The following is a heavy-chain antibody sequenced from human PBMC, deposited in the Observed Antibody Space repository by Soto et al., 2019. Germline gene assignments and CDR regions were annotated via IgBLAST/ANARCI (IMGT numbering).Heavy chain of an antibody. D-gene: IGHD3-10*01. Sequence: QVQLVQSGAEVKKPGSSVKVSCKASGGTFSSYTISWVRQAPGQGLEWMGRIIPILGIANYAQKFQGRVTITADKSTSTAYMELSSLRSEDTAVYYCAVYGSGSYYRVDYWGQGTLVTVSS. CDR2: IIPILGIA. CDR3: AVYGSGSYYRVDY. V-gene: IGHV1-69*02. CDR1: GGTFSSYT. J-gene: IGHJ4*02.